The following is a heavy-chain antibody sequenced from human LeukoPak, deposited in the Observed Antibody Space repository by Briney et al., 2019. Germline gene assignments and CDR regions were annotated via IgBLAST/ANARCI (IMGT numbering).Heavy chain of an antibody. J-gene: IGHJ5*02. D-gene: IGHD2-2*01. CDR1: GGSISSSSYY. CDR3: ARGKGVVPAAIPRFDP. V-gene: IGHV4-39*01. CDR2: IYYSGST. Sequence: SETLSLTCTVSGGSISSSSYYWGWIRQPPGKGLERIGSIYYSGSTYYNPSPKSRVTISVDTSKNQFSLKLSSVTAADTAVYYCARGKGVVPAAIPRFDPWGQGTLVTVSS.